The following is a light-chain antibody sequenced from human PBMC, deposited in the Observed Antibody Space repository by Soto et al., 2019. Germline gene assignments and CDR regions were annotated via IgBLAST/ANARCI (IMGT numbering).Light chain of an antibody. Sequence: DIQLTQSPSTLSASVGDRVTITCRASQSISSWLAWYQQKPGKPPNLLIYKTSNLESGVPSRFRGSGSGTEFTLTISSLQPDDFATYYCQYYNDYCWTFGQGTKVEIK. CDR1: QSISSW. V-gene: IGKV1-5*03. CDR3: QYYNDYCWT. CDR2: KTS. J-gene: IGKJ1*01.